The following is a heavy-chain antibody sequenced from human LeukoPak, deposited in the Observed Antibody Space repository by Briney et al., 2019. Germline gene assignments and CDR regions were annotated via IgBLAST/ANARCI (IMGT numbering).Heavy chain of an antibody. V-gene: IGHV4-61*05. CDR3: AREGGSGPYYHYGMDV. Sequence: SETLSLTCTVSGDSISSGRNYWGWIRQSPGKGLEWIGYMSYSGSTNHNPSLKSRVTISIDTSKNQFSLKLSSVTAADTAVYYCAREGGSGPYYHYGMDVWGQGTTVTVSS. J-gene: IGHJ6*02. CDR2: MSYSGST. D-gene: IGHD3-10*01. CDR1: GDSISSGRNY.